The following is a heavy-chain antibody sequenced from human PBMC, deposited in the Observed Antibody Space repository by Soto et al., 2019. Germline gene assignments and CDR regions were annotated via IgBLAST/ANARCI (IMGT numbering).Heavy chain of an antibody. V-gene: IGHV4-61*01. CDR2: VYYSGTT. J-gene: IGHJ1*01. CDR3: ARDH. Sequence: SETLSLTCPVSGGSVHSGTYYWTCIRQSPGRGLEWIVYVYYSGTTKYNPSLKSRATISVDTTNNQFSLRQGPMTPAATAVYYRARDHW. CDR1: GGSVHSGTYY.